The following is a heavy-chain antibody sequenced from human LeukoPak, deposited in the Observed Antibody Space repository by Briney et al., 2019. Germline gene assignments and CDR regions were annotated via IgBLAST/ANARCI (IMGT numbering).Heavy chain of an antibody. Sequence: ASVKVSCKASAYTFRRYGMSWVRQAPGQGLEWMGWISADNGSTNYAQNLRGRITMTTDTSTSTAYMELRGLRSDDTAVYYCATSSRGVRAFDIWGQGTMVTVSS. D-gene: IGHD3-10*01. CDR3: ATSSRGVRAFDI. V-gene: IGHV1-18*01. CDR2: ISADNGST. CDR1: AYTFRRYG. J-gene: IGHJ3*02.